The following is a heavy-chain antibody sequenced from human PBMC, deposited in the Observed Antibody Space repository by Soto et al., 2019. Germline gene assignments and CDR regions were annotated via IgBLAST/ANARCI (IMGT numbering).Heavy chain of an antibody. Sequence: GGSLRLSCAASGFTFSSYAMSWVRQAPGKGLEWVSRINTDGGSSAYADSVKGRFTISRDNARNTLYLQMNGLRGEDTAVYYCAREAGYCSRTSCYRRAFDTWGQGTTVTVSS. CDR3: AREAGYCSRTSCYRRAFDT. V-gene: IGHV3-74*03. D-gene: IGHD2-2*01. CDR1: GFTFSSYA. J-gene: IGHJ3*02. CDR2: INTDGGSS.